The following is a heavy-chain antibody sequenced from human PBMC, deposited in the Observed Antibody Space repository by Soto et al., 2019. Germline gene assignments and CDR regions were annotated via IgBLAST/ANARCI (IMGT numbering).Heavy chain of an antibody. CDR1: GDSITASGYS. Sequence: SETLSLTCTVSGDSITASGYSWSWIRQSPGKGLAWIAYIYHSGTTSHNPSLQIRVTMSVDKFKNQFSLKLTSVTAADTAVSFCARRLGVTRYFDFWGQGTLVTVSS. J-gene: IGHJ4*02. CDR3: ARRLGVTRYFDF. V-gene: IGHV4-30-2*06. CDR2: IYHSGTT.